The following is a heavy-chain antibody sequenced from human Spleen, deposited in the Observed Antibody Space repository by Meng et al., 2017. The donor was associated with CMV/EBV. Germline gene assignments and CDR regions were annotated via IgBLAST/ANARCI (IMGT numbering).Heavy chain of an antibody. CDR1: TFSDYG. CDR3: ARGRREGCSSTSCYLVGY. D-gene: IGHD2-2*01. Sequence: TFSDYGMYWVRQAPGKGLEWVAVIWYDGSNKHYGDSVKGRFTISRDNSKNTVYLQMNSLRSEDTAVYYCARGRREGCSSTSCYLVGYWGQGTLVTVSS. CDR2: IWYDGSNK. V-gene: IGHV3-33*01. J-gene: IGHJ4*02.